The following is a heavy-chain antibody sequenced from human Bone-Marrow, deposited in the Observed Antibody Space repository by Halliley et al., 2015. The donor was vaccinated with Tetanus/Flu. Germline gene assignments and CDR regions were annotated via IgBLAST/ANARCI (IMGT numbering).Heavy chain of an antibody. D-gene: IGHD1-20*01. CDR3: ARRRYNSNGDFFDI. Sequence: WIGFIHYSGSTIYNSSLKSRVTISIDTSTNQFSLKLESVTAADTAVYYCARRRYNSNGDFFDIWGQGTMVTVSS. J-gene: IGHJ3*02. CDR2: IHYSGST. V-gene: IGHV4-59*01.